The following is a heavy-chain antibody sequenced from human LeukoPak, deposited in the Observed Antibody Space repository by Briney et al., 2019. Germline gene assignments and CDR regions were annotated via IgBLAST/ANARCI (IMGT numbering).Heavy chain of an antibody. CDR3: ARHYGSGMDYFDP. D-gene: IGHD3-10*01. CDR1: GDPISSYY. J-gene: IGHJ5*02. CDR2: IYYSGST. Sequence: SETLSLTCTVSGDPISSYYWNWIRQPPGRGLEWIGYIYYSGSTNYNPSLNSRVTISVDTSKNQCSLKLTSVTAADTAVYYCARHYGSGMDYFDPWGQGTLVTVSS. V-gene: IGHV4-59*08.